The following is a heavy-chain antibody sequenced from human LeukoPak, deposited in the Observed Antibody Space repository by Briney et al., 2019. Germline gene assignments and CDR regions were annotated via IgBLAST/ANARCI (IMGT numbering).Heavy chain of an antibody. D-gene: IGHD3-22*01. CDR2: IYHSGST. Sequence: SETLSLTCAVSGGSISSSNWWSWVRQPPGKGLEWIVEIYHSGSTNYNPSLKSRVTISVDKSKNQFSLKLSSVTAADTAVYYCARVRYYYDSSGPGLFDYWGQGTLVTVSS. J-gene: IGHJ4*02. V-gene: IGHV4-4*02. CDR3: ARVRYYYDSSGPGLFDY. CDR1: GGSISSSNW.